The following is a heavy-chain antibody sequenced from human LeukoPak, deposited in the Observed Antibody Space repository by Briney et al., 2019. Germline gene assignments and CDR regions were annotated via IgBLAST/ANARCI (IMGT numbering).Heavy chain of an antibody. J-gene: IGHJ4*02. CDR3: ARGGSYYEWDY. V-gene: IGHV3-48*01. Sequence: PGGSLRLSCAASGFTFSSYSLNWVRQAPGKGLEWVSYIRSSGTTKYYADSVKGRFTISRDNAKNSLYLQMDSLRAEDTAVYYCARGGSYYEWDYWGQGTLVTVSS. CDR2: IRSSGTTK. CDR1: GFTFSSYS. D-gene: IGHD1-26*01.